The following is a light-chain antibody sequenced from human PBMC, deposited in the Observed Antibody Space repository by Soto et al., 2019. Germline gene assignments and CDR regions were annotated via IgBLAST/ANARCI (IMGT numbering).Light chain of an antibody. CDR3: QQYENLPT. CDR2: DAS. Sequence: DIRVTQSASSLSASFGDRVTITCQASQNINNYLNWYQHKPGRAPKLLIYDASNLEAGVPSRFRGGASGTDSTFTISRLKPEDIATYYCQQYENLPTFGQGTRLEIK. V-gene: IGKV1-33*01. CDR1: QNINNY. J-gene: IGKJ5*01.